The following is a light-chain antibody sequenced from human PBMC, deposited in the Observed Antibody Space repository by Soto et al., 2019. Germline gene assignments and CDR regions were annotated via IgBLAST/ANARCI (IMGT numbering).Light chain of an antibody. Sequence: DIRMTQSPSTLSASIGDRGTITCRASQNINNWIAWYQQKPGKAPKFLIYDASTLESGVPSRFSGSGFGTEFSLTISSLQPDDFGSYYCQHMRTFGQGTKVDIK. V-gene: IGKV1-5*01. CDR1: QNINNW. J-gene: IGKJ1*01. CDR3: QHMRT. CDR2: DAS.